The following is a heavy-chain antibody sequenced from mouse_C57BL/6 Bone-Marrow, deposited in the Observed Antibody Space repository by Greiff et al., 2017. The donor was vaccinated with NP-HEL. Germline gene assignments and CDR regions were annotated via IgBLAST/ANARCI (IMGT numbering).Heavy chain of an antibody. V-gene: IGHV1-54*01. Sequence: QVQLQQSGAELVRPGTSVKVSCKASGYAFTNYLIEWVKQRPGQGLEWIGVINPGSGGTTYNEKFKGKATLTADKSSRPAYMQLSSLTSEDSAVYFCARAGYYYGSSYDWGQGTLVTVSA. D-gene: IGHD1-1*01. J-gene: IGHJ3*01. CDR3: ARAGYYYGSSYD. CDR2: INPGSGGT. CDR1: GYAFTNYL.